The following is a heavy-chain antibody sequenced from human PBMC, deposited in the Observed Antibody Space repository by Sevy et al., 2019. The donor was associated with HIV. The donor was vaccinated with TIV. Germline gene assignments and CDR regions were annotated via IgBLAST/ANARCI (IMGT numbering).Heavy chain of an antibody. CDR1: GGSFSGYY. D-gene: IGHD5-18*01. Sequence: SQTLSLTCAVYGGSFSGYYWSWIRQPPGKGLEWIGEINHSGSTNYNPSLKSRVTLSVDTSKNQFSLKLSSVTAADTAVYYCARGMLDTAMSRLTYGMDVWGQGTTVTVSS. V-gene: IGHV4-34*01. J-gene: IGHJ6*02. CDR2: INHSGST. CDR3: ARGMLDTAMSRLTYGMDV.